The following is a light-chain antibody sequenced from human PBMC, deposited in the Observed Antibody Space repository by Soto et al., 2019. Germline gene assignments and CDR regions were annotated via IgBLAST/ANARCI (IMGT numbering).Light chain of an antibody. J-gene: IGKJ1*01. CDR1: ESIRTW. Sequence: TQSPSTLSASIGDTVAIRCRASESIRTWLAWYQQQPGKAPKFLIYDAASLESGVPSRFSGSGSGTEFSLTISNLQPDDFATYYCQQYNNYPRTFGHGTKVHIK. CDR2: DAA. CDR3: QQYNNYPRT. V-gene: IGKV1-5*01.